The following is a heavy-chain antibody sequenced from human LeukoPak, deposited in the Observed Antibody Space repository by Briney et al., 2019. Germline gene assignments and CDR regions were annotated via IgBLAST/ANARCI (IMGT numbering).Heavy chain of an antibody. D-gene: IGHD4-23*01. Sequence: GASVKVSCKASGGTFSSYAISWVRQAPGRGLEWMGGIIPIFGTANYAQKFQGRVTITTDESTSTAYMELSSLRSEDTAVYYCASADYGGNNWFDPWGQGTLVTVSS. V-gene: IGHV1-69*05. CDR2: IIPIFGTA. CDR3: ASADYGGNNWFDP. J-gene: IGHJ5*02. CDR1: GGTFSSYA.